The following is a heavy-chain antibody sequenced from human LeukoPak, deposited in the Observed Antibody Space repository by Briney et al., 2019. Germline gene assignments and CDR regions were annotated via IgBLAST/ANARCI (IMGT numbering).Heavy chain of an antibody. CDR2: IYYSGST. Sequence: SETLSLTCAVYGGSFSGYYWSWIRQPPGKGLEWIGYIYYSGSTNYNPSLKSRVTISVDTSKNQFSLKLSSVTAADTAVYYCARLGNYYYDSSGYSNYYYYYYMDVWGKGTTVTISS. V-gene: IGHV4-59*01. CDR3: ARLGNYYYDSSGYSNYYYYYYMDV. CDR1: GGSFSGYY. J-gene: IGHJ6*03. D-gene: IGHD3-22*01.